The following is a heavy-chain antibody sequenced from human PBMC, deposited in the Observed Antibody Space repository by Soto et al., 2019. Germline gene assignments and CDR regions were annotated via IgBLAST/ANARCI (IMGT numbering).Heavy chain of an antibody. CDR3: AKVLRISLPSRPTIYYYGMDV. V-gene: IGHV3-30*04. CDR1: GFTSSSYA. Sequence: GGFLRLSCAASGFTSSSYAMHWVRQAPGKGLEWVAVISYDGSNKYYADSVKGRFTISRDNSKNTLYLQMNSLRAEDTAVYYCAKVLRISLPSRPTIYYYGMDVWGQGTTVTVSS. J-gene: IGHJ6*02. CDR2: ISYDGSNK.